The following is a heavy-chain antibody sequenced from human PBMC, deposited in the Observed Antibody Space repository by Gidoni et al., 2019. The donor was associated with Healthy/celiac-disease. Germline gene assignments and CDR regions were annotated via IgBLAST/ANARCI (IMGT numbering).Heavy chain of an antibody. D-gene: IGHD3-10*01. CDR3: ARGEGSGSGGMDV. CDR1: GGSISSYY. V-gene: IGHV4-59*01. J-gene: IGHJ6*02. CDR2: IYSSGST. Sequence: QVQLQESGPGLVKPSETLSLTCTVSGGSISSYYWSWIRQPPGKGLEWIGYIYSSGSTNYNPSLKSRVTISVDTSKNQFSLKLSSVTAADTAVYYCARGEGSGSGGMDVWGQGTTVTVSS.